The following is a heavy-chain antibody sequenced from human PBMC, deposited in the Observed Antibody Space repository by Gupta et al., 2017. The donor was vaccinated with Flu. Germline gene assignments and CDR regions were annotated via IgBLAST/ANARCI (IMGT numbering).Heavy chain of an antibody. CDR2: IHYSGGA. D-gene: IGHD3-22*01. V-gene: IGHV4-59*08. Sequence: QVQLQESGPGLVKPSETLSLTCTVSGGSISGYYWSWIRQPPGKGLQWMGYIHYSGGANTDPSLKGRVARSVDSSKNHFSLRLSSVTAADTAVYYCARHRSGHYYEDSGPYYYFGLDVWGQGTTVTVSS. CDR3: ARHRSGHYYEDSGPYYYFGLDV. J-gene: IGHJ6*02. CDR1: GGSISGYY.